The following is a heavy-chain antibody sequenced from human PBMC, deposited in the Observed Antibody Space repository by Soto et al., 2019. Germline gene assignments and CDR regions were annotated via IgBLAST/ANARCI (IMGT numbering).Heavy chain of an antibody. J-gene: IGHJ4*02. D-gene: IGHD2-15*01. Sequence: ASVKVSCKASGYTFTGYYMHWVRQAPGQGLEWMGWINPNSGGTNYAQKFQGWVTMTRDTSISTAYMELSRLRSDDTAVYYCARVGCSGGSCSNYYFDYWGQGTLVTVS. CDR3: ARVGCSGGSCSNYYFDY. V-gene: IGHV1-2*04. CDR1: GYTFTGYY. CDR2: INPNSGGT.